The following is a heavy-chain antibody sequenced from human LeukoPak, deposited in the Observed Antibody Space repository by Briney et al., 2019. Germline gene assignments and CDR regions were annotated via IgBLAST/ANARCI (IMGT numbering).Heavy chain of an antibody. CDR3: ARGTYYYDSSGYYGAFDI. J-gene: IGHJ3*02. V-gene: IGHV4-59*01. CDR1: GVSISSYY. CDR2: IYYSGST. D-gene: IGHD3-22*01. Sequence: SETLSLTCTVSGVSISSYYWSWVRQPPGEGLEWIGYIYYSGSTNYNPSLKSRVTISVDMSKNQFSLKLISVTAADTAVYYCARGTYYYDSSGYYGAFDIWGQGTMVTVSS.